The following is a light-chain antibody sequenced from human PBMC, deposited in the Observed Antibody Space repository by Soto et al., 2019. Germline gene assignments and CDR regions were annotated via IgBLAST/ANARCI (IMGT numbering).Light chain of an antibody. J-gene: IGKJ1*01. Sequence: DIQMTQSPSSLSASVGDRVTITRRASQGISNYLVWYQQKPGKAPKLLIYAASTLQSGVPSRFSGSGSGTDFTLTINSLQPEDVATYYCQNYNGAPWTFGLGTKVEIK. CDR3: QNYNGAPWT. CDR1: QGISNY. V-gene: IGKV1-27*01. CDR2: AAS.